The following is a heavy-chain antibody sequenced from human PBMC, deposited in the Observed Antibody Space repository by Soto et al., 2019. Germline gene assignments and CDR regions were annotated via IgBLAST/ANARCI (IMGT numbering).Heavy chain of an antibody. CDR2: IGTAGDT. D-gene: IGHD3-3*01. J-gene: IGHJ4*02. CDR1: GFTFSSYD. CDR3: ARVHGFGVVIDAPYYFDY. V-gene: IGHV3-13*01. Sequence: GGSLRLSCAASGFTFSSYDMHWVRQATGKGLEWVSAIGTAGDTYYPGSVKGRFTISRENAKNSLYLQMNSLRAGDTAVYYCARVHGFGVVIDAPYYFDYWGQGTLVTVSS.